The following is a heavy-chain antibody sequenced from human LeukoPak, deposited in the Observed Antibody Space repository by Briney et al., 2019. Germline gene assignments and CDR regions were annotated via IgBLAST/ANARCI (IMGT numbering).Heavy chain of an antibody. V-gene: IGHV3-23*01. J-gene: IGHJ4*02. CDR2: ISGSGGST. CDR1: GFTFSSYA. D-gene: IGHD3-22*01. Sequence: GGSLRLSCAASGFTFSSYAMSWVRQAPGKGLEWVSAISGSGGSTYYADSVKGRFTISRDNSKNTLCLQMNSLRAEDTAVYYCAYTMYSSGWYPYYDSSGYPDYWGQGTLVTVSS. CDR3: AYTMYSSGWYPYYDSSGYPDY.